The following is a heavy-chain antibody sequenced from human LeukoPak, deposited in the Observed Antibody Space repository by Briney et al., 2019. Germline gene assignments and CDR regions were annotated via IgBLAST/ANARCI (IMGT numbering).Heavy chain of an antibody. V-gene: IGHV4-61*02. Sequence: PSETLSLTCTVSGGSISSGSYYWSWIRQPAGKGLEWIGRVYFSGGTNYNPSLKSRVSISVDTSKNLFSLKLDSVTAADTAVYYCARMVLAAAGYFDYWGQGTLVTVSS. J-gene: IGHJ4*02. D-gene: IGHD6-13*01. CDR1: GGSISSGSYY. CDR3: ARMVLAAAGYFDY. CDR2: VYFSGGT.